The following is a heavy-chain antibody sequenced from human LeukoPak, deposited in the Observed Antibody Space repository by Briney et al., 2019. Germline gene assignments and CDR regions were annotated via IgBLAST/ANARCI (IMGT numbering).Heavy chain of an antibody. CDR1: GFIFRNYG. Sequence: GGSLRLSCAASGFIFRNYGMHWVRQAPGKGLEWVAIIWYDGSNKYYADSVKGRFTISRDNSKNTLYLQMSSLRAEDTAVYYCANLGGKTAYGDEYYGMDVWGQGTTVTVSS. J-gene: IGHJ6*02. CDR3: ANLGGKTAYGDEYYGMDV. CDR2: IWYDGSNK. D-gene: IGHD4-17*01. V-gene: IGHV3-33*06.